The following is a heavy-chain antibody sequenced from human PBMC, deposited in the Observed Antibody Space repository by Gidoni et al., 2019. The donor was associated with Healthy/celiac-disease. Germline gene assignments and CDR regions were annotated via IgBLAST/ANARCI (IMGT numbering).Heavy chain of an antibody. J-gene: IGHJ4*02. CDR1: GLTFSIYS. D-gene: IGHD4-17*01. CDR3: ARDYRRHGDYGGLPYYFDY. V-gene: IGHV3-21*01. CDR2: ISSSSSYI. Sequence: EVQLVESGGGLVKPGGSLRLSCAASGLTFSIYSMTCVRQAPGKGLAWVASISSSSSYIYYADSVKGRFTISRDNAKNSLYLQMNSLRAEDTAVYYCARDYRRHGDYGGLPYYFDYWGQGTLVTVSS.